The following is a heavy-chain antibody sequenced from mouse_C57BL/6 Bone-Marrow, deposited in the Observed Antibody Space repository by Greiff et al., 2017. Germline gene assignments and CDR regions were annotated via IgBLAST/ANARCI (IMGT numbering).Heavy chain of an antibody. CDR2: IYPRDGST. V-gene: IGHV1-85*01. CDR1: GYTFTSYD. CDR3: AREDGSSYWYFDV. J-gene: IGHJ1*03. D-gene: IGHD1-1*01. Sequence: VQLQQPGPELVKPGASVKLSCKASGYTFTSYDINWVKQRPGQGLEWIGWIYPRDGSTKYNEKFKGKATLTVDTSSSTAYMELHSLTSEDSAVYFCAREDGSSYWYFDVWGRGTTVTVSS.